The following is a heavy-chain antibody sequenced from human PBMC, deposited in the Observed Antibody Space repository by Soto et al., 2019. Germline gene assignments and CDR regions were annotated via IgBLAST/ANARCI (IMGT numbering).Heavy chain of an antibody. J-gene: IGHJ6*04. CDR3: ARGERWFGELLEPADV. D-gene: IGHD3-10*01. Sequence: EVQLVESGGGLVQPGGSLRLSCAASGFTVSSNYMSWVRQAPGKGMEWVSVIYSGGSTYYADSVKGRFTISRDNSKNTLYLQMNSLRAEDTAVYYCARGERWFGELLEPADVWGKGTTVTVAS. CDR1: GFTVSSNY. V-gene: IGHV3-66*01. CDR2: IYSGGST.